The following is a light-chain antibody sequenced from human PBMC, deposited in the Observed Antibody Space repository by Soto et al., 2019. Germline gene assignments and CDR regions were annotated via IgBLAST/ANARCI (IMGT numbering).Light chain of an antibody. J-gene: IGKJ1*01. CDR1: QSLRATY. CDR3: QQYVTSPRT. Sequence: EVVLTQSPDTLSLSPGETATLSCRASQSLRATYVAWYQQRPGQAPRLLIYGASFRATGIPARFSGRGSGTDFTLSISRLEPEDFVVYYCQQYVTSPRTFGQGTKVEIK. V-gene: IGKV3-20*01. CDR2: GAS.